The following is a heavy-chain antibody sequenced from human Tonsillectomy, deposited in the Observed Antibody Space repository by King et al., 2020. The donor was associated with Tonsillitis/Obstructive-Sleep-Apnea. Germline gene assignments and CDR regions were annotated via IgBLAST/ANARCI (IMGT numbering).Heavy chain of an antibody. D-gene: IGHD3-3*01. CDR2: ISYDGSET. CDR1: GFSFSSDG. Sequence: VQLVESGGGLVQPGRSLRLSCAASGFSFSSDGMHWVRQAPGKGLEWLAVISYDGSETHYADSVKGRFTITRDNSKNTLYLQMNSLRGEDTAVYYCAKEEVYDFWTGRYFDAWGQGTLVTVSP. V-gene: IGHV3-30*18. J-gene: IGHJ4*02. CDR3: AKEEVYDFWTGRYFDA.